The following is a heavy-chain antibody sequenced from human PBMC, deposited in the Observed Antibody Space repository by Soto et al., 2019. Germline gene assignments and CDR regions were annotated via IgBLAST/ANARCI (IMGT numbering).Heavy chain of an antibody. CDR3: ARGDYDSRGYYYGMDV. J-gene: IGHJ6*02. V-gene: IGHV4-4*02. CDR1: GGSISSSNW. Sequence: PSETLSLTCAVSGGSISSSNWCSCVRQPPGKGLEWIGEIYHSGSTNYNPSLKSRVTISVDKSKNQFSLKLSSVTAADTAVYYCARGDYDSRGYYYGMDVWGQGTTVTVSS. D-gene: IGHD3-22*01. CDR2: IYHSGST.